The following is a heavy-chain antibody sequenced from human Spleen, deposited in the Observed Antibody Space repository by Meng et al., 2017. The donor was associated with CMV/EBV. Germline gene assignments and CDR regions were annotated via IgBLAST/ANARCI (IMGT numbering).Heavy chain of an antibody. CDR3: ARGSSSLAYD. J-gene: IGHJ4*02. D-gene: IGHD6-6*01. CDR2: IRYDGSNK. CDR1: GFTLRSYG. V-gene: IGHV3-30*02. Sequence: GRVVGVGGGGFQPGGSLRLSCSASGFTLRSYGMHWVRQAPGKGLEWVAFIRYDGSNKYYADSVKGRFTISRDNTKNSLYLQMNSLRAEDTAVYYCARGSSSLAYDWGQGTLVTVSS.